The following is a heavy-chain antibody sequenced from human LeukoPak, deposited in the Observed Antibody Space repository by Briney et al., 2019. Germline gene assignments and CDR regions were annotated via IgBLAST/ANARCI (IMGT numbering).Heavy chain of an antibody. CDR1: GFTFSSYA. J-gene: IGHJ4*02. V-gene: IGHV3-21*01. CDR2: ISSSGSYI. CDR3: ARDIGEWFGERWAFDDY. Sequence: GGSLRLSCAASGFTFSSYAMNWVRQAPGKGLEWVSSISSSGSYIYYADSVKGRFTISRDNAKNSLYLQMNSLRAEDTAVYYCARDIGEWFGERWAFDDYWGQGTLVTVSS. D-gene: IGHD3-10*01.